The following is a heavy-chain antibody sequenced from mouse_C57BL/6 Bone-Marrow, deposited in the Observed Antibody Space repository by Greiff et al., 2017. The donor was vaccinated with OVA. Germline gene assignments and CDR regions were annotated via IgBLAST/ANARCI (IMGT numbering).Heavy chain of an antibody. CDR3: ARDYVLPY. D-gene: IGHD2-4*01. CDR1: GYTFTSYG. CDR2: IYPRSGNT. J-gene: IGHJ3*01. V-gene: IGHV1-81*01. Sequence: QVQLKESGAELARPGASVKLSCKASGYTFTSYGISWVKQRTGQGLEWIGEIYPRSGNTYYNEKFKGKATLTADKSSSTAYMGLRSLTSEDSAVYFCARDYVLPYWGQGTLVTVSA.